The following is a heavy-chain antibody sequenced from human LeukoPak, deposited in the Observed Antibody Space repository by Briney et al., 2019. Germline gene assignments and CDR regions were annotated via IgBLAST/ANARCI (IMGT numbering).Heavy chain of an antibody. CDR1: GGTFCSYA. J-gene: IGHJ4*02. Sequence: EASVKVSCXASGGTFCSYAISWVRQAPGQGLEWMGRIIPIFGTANYAQKFQGRVTITTDESTSTAYMELSSLRSEDTAVYYCARAGDHYYFDYWGQGTLVTVSS. V-gene: IGHV1-69*05. CDR2: IIPIFGTA. CDR3: ARAGDHYYFDY. D-gene: IGHD4-17*01.